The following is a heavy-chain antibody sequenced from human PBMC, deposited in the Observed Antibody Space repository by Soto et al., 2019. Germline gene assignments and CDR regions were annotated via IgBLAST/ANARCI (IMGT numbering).Heavy chain of an antibody. CDR1: GFTFSNAW. V-gene: IGHV3-15*07. J-gene: IGHJ4*02. Sequence: SLRLSCAASGFTFSNAWMNWVRQAPGKGLEWVGRIKSKTDGGTTDYAAPVKGRFTISRDNAKNSLYLQMNSLRAEDTAVYYCARDRPLWFGERSASYFDYWGQGTLVTVSS. CDR3: ARDRPLWFGERSASYFDY. CDR2: IKSKTDGGTT. D-gene: IGHD3-10*01.